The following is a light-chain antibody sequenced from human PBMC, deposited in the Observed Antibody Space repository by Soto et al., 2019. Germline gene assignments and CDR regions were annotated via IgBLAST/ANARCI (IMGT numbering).Light chain of an antibody. J-gene: IGKJ1*01. CDR3: QQYINGWT. V-gene: IGKV1-5*03. Sequence: DIPMTQTPSTLSASVGDIVTISCRASQSISSWLAWYQQKPGKAPKLLIYKASSLESGVPSRFSGSGSGTEFTLTISSLQPDDFATYYCQQYINGWTFGQGTKVDIK. CDR2: KAS. CDR1: QSISSW.